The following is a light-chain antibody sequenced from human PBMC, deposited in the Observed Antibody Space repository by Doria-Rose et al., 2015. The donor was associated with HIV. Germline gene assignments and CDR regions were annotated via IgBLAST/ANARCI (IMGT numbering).Light chain of an antibody. J-gene: IGKJ1*01. Sequence: LSASIGDRVTIACRASQTVSTYLNWFQQEPGKAPKLLIYAASRLQSGVPSRFSGSGSGTDFTLTISGLQPGDFATYYCQQTYSSPPWTFGQGTKVEMK. CDR1: QTVSTY. CDR2: AAS. CDR3: QQTYSSPPWT. V-gene: IGKV1-39*01.